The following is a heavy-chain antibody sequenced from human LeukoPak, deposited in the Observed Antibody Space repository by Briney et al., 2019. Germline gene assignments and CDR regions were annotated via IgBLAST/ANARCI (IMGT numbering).Heavy chain of an antibody. CDR2: ITSSSTYI. Sequence: GGSLRLSCAASKFTFSSYSMNWVRQAPGKGLEGVSSITSSSTYIYYADSVKGRFTISRDNAKNSLYLQMNSLRAEDTAVYYCARVECSSTGCYFDYWGQGTLVTVSS. CDR3: ARVECSSTGCYFDY. J-gene: IGHJ4*02. D-gene: IGHD2-2*01. CDR1: KFTFSSYS. V-gene: IGHV3-21*01.